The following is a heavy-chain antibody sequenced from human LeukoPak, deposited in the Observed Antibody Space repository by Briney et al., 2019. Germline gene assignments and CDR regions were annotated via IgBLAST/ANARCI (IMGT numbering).Heavy chain of an antibody. CDR1: GGSFSGYY. Sequence: SETLSLTCAVYGGSFSGYYWSWIRQPPGKGLEWIGEINHRGSTNYNPSLKSRVTISVDTSKNQFSLKLSSVTAADTAVYYCARVYYDYVWGSSHPDYFDYWGQGTLVTVSS. CDR2: INHRGST. D-gene: IGHD3-16*01. J-gene: IGHJ4*02. CDR3: ARVYYDYVWGSSHPDYFDY. V-gene: IGHV4-34*01.